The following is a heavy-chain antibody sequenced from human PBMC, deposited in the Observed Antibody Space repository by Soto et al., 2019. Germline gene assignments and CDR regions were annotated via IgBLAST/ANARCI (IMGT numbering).Heavy chain of an antibody. CDR1: GGSISSSNW. D-gene: IGHD5-12*01. V-gene: IGHV4-4*02. CDR2: IYHSGST. Sequence: QVQLQESGPGLVKPSGTLSLTCAVSGGSISSSNWWSGVRQPPGKGLEWIGEIYHSGSTNYNPSLKSRVTISVDKSKNQFSLKLSSVTAADTAVYYCARESPVATDSYYFDYWGQGTLVTVSS. J-gene: IGHJ4*02. CDR3: ARESPVATDSYYFDY.